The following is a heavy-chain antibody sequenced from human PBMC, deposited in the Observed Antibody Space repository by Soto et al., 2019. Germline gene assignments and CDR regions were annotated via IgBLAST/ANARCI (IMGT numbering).Heavy chain of an antibody. Sequence: QVQLQESGPGLVKPSQTLSLNCTVSGDSISNGGYSWSWTRQHPGTALDWIGYIYYSGSTYYNPFLNSRFTRAVDTSKNQFARELGSVTAADTARYYRAGVKVDYGGNHYAFDICGQGTMDPVSS. D-gene: IGHD4-17*01. V-gene: IGHV4-31*03. CDR3: AGVKVDYGGNHYAFDI. CDR1: GDSISNGGYS. J-gene: IGHJ3*02. CDR2: IYYSGST.